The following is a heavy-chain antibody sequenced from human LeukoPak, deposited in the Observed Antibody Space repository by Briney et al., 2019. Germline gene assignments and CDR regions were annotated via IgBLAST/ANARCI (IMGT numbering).Heavy chain of an antibody. V-gene: IGHV4-59*01. D-gene: IGHD2-2*02. Sequence: PSETLSLTCTVSGGSISGYYWSWIRQPPGKGLEWIGYIHYSGSTNYNPSLKSRVTISVDTSKNQFSLKLHSVTAADTAVYYCVRYYCSSTTCYNFDYWGQGTLVTVSS. CDR1: GGSISGYY. CDR2: IHYSGST. J-gene: IGHJ4*02. CDR3: VRYYCSSTTCYNFDY.